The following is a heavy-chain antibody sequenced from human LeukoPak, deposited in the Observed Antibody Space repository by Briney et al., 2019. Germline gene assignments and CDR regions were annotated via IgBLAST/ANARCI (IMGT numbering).Heavy chain of an antibody. J-gene: IGHJ6*02. CDR2: INSDGSST. CDR1: GFTFSSYW. V-gene: IGHV3-74*01. Sequence: PGGSLRLSCAASGFTFSSYWMHWVRQAPGKGLVWVSRINSDGSSTSYADSVKGRFTISRDNAKNTLYLQMNSLRAKDTAVYYCARVSHQYYYYCYGMDVWGQGTTVTVSS. CDR3: ARVSHQYYYYCYGMDV.